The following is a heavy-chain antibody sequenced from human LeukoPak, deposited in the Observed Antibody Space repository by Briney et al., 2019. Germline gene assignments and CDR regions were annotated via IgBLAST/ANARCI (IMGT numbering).Heavy chain of an antibody. V-gene: IGHV4-31*03. D-gene: IGHD3-3*01. Sequence: SETLSLTCTVSGGSISSGGYYWSWIRQHPGKGLEWIGYIYYSGSTYYNPSLKSRVTISVDTSKNQFSLKLSSVTAADTAVYYCARVIVLRFLEWSPDAFDIWGQGTMVTVSS. J-gene: IGHJ3*02. CDR1: GGSISSGGYY. CDR3: ARVIVLRFLEWSPDAFDI. CDR2: IYYSGST.